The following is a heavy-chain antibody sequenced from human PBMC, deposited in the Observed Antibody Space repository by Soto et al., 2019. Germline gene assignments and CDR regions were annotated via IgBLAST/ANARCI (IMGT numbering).Heavy chain of an antibody. D-gene: IGHD6-13*01. V-gene: IGHV3-11*06. CDR2: ISSSNIHT. J-gene: IGHJ3*02. Sequence: QVQLVESGGGLVKPGGSLRLSCAASGFTFSDYYMSWIRQAPGKGLEWVSYISSSNIHTNHADSVQGRFTISRDNAKKSLYLQMNRLRAEDTAVYYCARESIAAAGSDVFDIWGQGTMVTVSS. CDR3: ARESIAAAGSDVFDI. CDR1: GFTFSDYY.